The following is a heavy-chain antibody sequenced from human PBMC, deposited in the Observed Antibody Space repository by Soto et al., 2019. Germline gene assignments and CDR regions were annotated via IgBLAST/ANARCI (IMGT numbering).Heavy chain of an antibody. D-gene: IGHD3-3*01. CDR1: RFTFDDHG. Sequence: SLGISCAASRFTFDDHGMHWVRQGPGRGLKWVSGISWNSETTGYADTVKGRFTISRDNAKNSLYLQMNSLRAEVMVLYYCAKDEGAVWSVARGGSCAYYGMGVGGQLTTGTV. V-gene: IGHV3-9*03. CDR3: AKDEGAVWSVARGGSCAYYGMGV. J-gene: IGHJ6*02. CDR2: ISWNSETT.